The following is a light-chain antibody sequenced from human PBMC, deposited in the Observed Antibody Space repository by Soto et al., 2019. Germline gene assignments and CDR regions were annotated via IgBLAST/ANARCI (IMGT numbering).Light chain of an antibody. CDR1: QGIGTY. J-gene: IGKJ1*01. Sequence: DIQMTQSPSSLSASVGDRVTITCRPSQGIGTYLNWYQQILEKAPKLLIYTASNLQCGVPSRFSGSGSGTDFTLTISSLQPEDFATYYCQPSYTTPWTFGQGTKVEIK. V-gene: IGKV1-39*01. CDR3: QPSYTTPWT. CDR2: TAS.